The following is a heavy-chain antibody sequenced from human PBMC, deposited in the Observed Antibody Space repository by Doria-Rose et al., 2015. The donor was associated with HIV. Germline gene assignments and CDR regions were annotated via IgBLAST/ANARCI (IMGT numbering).Heavy chain of an antibody. D-gene: IGHD2-15*01. Sequence: MHWVRQAPGKGLEWVALLSYDGSHTSFADSVQGRFTISRDNSKNTLHLQMNSLTTEDTAMYYCVRDPERFRSGGYFDSWGQGTLVTVSS. J-gene: IGHJ4*02. CDR2: LSYDGSHT. V-gene: IGHV3-30*04. CDR3: VRDPERFRSGGYFDS.